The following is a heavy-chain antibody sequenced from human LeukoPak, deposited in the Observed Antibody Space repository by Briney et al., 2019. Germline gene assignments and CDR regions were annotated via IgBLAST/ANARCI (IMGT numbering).Heavy chain of an antibody. CDR3: AKESGSSFDY. V-gene: IGHV3-23*01. CDR2: ISGSGGST. D-gene: IGHD1-26*01. J-gene: IGHJ4*02. Sequence: GGSLRLSCAASGFTFSSCDMGWVRQAPGKGLEWVSGISGSGGSTYYADSVKGRFTLSRDNSKNTLHLQMNSLRAEDTAVYYCAKESGSSFDYWGQGTLVTVSS. CDR1: GFTFSSCD.